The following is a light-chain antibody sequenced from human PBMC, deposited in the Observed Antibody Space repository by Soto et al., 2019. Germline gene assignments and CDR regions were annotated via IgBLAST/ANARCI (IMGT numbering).Light chain of an antibody. J-gene: IGKJ1*01. CDR3: QQYGSSPWT. Sequence: EIVFTQSPGPLSLSPGERATLSCRASQSVSSSYLAWYQQKPGQAPRLLIYGASSRATGIPDRFSGSGSGTDFTLTISRLEPEDFAVYYCQQYGSSPWTFGQGTKVDI. CDR2: GAS. CDR1: QSVSSSY. V-gene: IGKV3-20*01.